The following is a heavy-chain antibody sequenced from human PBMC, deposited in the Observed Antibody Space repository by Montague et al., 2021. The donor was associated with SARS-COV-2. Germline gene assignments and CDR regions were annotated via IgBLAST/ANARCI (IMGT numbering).Heavy chain of an antibody. Sequence: SETLSLTCSVSGGSVVTGDYYWAWSRQPPGKGLEWIGSIFHSGTTYYAPSLRGRVTISVDTSKNQFSLKLNSVTAADAAFYYCVREYTGSSQASWGQGTLVTVSS. V-gene: IGHV4-39*02. CDR3: VREYTGSSQAS. CDR1: GGSVVTGDYY. CDR2: IFHSGTT. D-gene: IGHD6-6*01. J-gene: IGHJ5*02.